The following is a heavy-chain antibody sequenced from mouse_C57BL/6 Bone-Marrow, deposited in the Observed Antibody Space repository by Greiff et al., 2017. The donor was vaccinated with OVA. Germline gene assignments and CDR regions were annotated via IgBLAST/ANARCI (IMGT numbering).Heavy chain of an antibody. CDR2: IYWDDDK. D-gene: IGHD1-1*01. CDR3: ARRGPIYYGSSYVGYFDV. Sequence: QVQLKESGPGILQSSQTLSLTCSFSGFSLSTSGMGVSWIRQPSGKGLEWLAHIYWDDDKRYNPSLKSRLTISKDTSRNQVFLKITSVDTADTATYYCARRGPIYYGSSYVGYFDVWGTGTTVTVSS. J-gene: IGHJ1*03. CDR1: GFSLSTSGMG. V-gene: IGHV8-12*01.